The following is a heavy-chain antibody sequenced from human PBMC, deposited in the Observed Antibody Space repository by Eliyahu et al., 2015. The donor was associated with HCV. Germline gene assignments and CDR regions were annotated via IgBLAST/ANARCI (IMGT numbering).Heavy chain of an antibody. D-gene: IGHD2-8*01. CDR1: GLTFSSYG. CDR2: ISYHGRDK. J-gene: IGHJ4*02. Sequence: QVQLVESGGGVVQPGRSLRLSXAVSGLTFSSYGMHWVRQAPGKGLEWVAVISYHGRDKFYADSVRGRVTISRDNSRNTLYLEMNSLRVEDTAVYYCARGYCIDGVCYTDYWGQGTLVTVSS. CDR3: ARGYCIDGVCYTDY. V-gene: IGHV3-30*03.